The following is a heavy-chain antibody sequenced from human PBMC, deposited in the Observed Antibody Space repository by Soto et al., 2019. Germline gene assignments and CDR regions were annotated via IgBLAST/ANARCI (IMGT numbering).Heavy chain of an antibody. CDR2: LSAYNGNT. V-gene: IGHV1-18*01. J-gene: IGHJ4*02. CDR3: ARDSPPPRE. Sequence: QVQLVQSGAEVKKPGASVKVSCKASGYTFTSYHITWVRQAPGQGLEWMGWLSAYNGNTNYAQTLQGRVTMTTDTTTSTAYMELRSMRSDDSAVYYCARDSPPPREWGQGTLVTVSS. CDR1: GYTFTSYH.